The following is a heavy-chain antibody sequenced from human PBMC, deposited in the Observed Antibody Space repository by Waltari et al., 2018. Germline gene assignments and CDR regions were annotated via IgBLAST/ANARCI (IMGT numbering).Heavy chain of an antibody. CDR2: IYTSGST. CDR1: GGSISSYY. Sequence: QMQLQESGPGLVKPSETLSLTCTVSGGSISSYYWSWIRQPAGKGLEWIGRIYTSGSTNYNPSLKSRVTMSVDTSKNQFSLKLSSVTAADTAVYYCARVREQLVPDDAFDIWGQGTMVTVSS. J-gene: IGHJ3*02. V-gene: IGHV4-4*07. CDR3: ARVREQLVPDDAFDI. D-gene: IGHD6-13*01.